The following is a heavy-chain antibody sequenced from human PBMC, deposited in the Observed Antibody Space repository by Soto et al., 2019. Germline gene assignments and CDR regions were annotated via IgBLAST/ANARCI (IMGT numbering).Heavy chain of an antibody. Sequence: QVQLQESGPGLVKPSGTLSLTCAVSGGAISSENWWTWVRQPPGEGLEWIGEVFHDGGANYNPSLNSRINISVDNSKNQCSLKMNSVTAADTAVYFCARIPFGYQGMDVWGQGTTVTVSS. D-gene: IGHD3-10*01. CDR2: VFHDGGA. V-gene: IGHV4-4*02. CDR3: ARIPFGYQGMDV. J-gene: IGHJ6*02. CDR1: GGAISSENW.